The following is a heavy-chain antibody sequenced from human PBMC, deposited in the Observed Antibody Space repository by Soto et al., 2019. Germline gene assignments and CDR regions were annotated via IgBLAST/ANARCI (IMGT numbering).Heavy chain of an antibody. CDR2: IYYSGST. CDR3: ARSQRGRTAFTFDY. V-gene: IGHV4-59*01. CDR1: GGSISSYY. D-gene: IGHD3-16*01. J-gene: IGHJ4*02. Sequence: PWETLSLTCTVSGGSISSYYWSWIRQPPGKGLEWIGYIYYSGSTNYNSYLKSRLSLSVDMSKNQFSLKLASVTAADTAVYFCARSQRGRTAFTFDYWGQGALVTVSS.